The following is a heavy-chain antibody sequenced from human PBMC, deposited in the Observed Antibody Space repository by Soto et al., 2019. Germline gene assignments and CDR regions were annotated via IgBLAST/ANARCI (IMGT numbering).Heavy chain of an antibody. V-gene: IGHV4-30-4*01. D-gene: IGHD2-15*01. CDR3: ARGRYCLPGRCFPNWFDS. J-gene: IGHJ5*01. Sequence: QVHLLESGPGLVKPSQTLSLTCSVSGDSISTVDYFWAWIRQPPGQALEYIGYIYKSTKTYYNPSFESRVAISLDTSKSQFSLNVTSVTAADTAVYFCARGRYCLPGRCFPNWFDSWGQGTLVTVSS. CDR2: IYKSTKT. CDR1: GDSISTVDYF.